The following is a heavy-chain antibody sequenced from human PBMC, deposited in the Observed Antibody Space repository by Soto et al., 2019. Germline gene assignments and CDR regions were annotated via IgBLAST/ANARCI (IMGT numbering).Heavy chain of an antibody. CDR2: ISYDGSNK. J-gene: IGHJ6*02. CDR1: GFTFSSYG. Sequence: QVQLVESGGGVVQPGRSLRLSCAASGFTFSSYGMHWVRQAPGKGLEWVAVISYDGSNKYYADSVKGRFTISRDNSKNTLYLQMNSLRAEDTAVYYCAKDLLRIQYYYYYGMDVWGQGTTVTVSS. CDR3: AKDLLRIQYYYYYGMDV. V-gene: IGHV3-30*18. D-gene: IGHD2-15*01.